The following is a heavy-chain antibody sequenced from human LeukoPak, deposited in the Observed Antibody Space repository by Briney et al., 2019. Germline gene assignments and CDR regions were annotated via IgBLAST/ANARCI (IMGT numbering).Heavy chain of an antibody. V-gene: IGHV4-4*07. Sequence: SETLSLTFTVSGGSISSYYWSWIRQPAGKGLEWIGRIYTSGSTNYNPSLKSRVTMSVDTSKNQFSLKLSSVTAADTAVYYCARLHSRGYDFWSGPFDPWGQGTLVTVSS. J-gene: IGHJ5*02. CDR3: ARLHSRGYDFWSGPFDP. CDR1: GGSISSYY. D-gene: IGHD3-3*01. CDR2: IYTSGST.